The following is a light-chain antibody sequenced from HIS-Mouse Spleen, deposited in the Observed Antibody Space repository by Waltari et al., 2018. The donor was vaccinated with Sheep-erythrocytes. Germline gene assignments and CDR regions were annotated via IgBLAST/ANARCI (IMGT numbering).Light chain of an antibody. Sequence: QSALTQPASVSGSPGQSITISCTGTSSDVGSYNLFSWYQQHPGKAPKLMISEGSKRTSGVSKRFSGSKSGNTASLTISGLQAEDEADYYCCSYAGSSTPWVFGGGTKLTVL. J-gene: IGLJ3*02. CDR1: SSDVGSYNL. V-gene: IGLV2-23*01. CDR2: EGS. CDR3: CSYAGSSTPWV.